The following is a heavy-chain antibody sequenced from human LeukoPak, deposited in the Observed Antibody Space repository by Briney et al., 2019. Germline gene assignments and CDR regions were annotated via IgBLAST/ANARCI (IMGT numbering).Heavy chain of an antibody. CDR1: GGSISGYY. Sequence: PSETLSLTCTVAGGSISGYYWSWIRQPPGKGLEYIGFLFFVGHTEYSPSLTSRATISLDTSKNQFSLTLTSVTAADTALNYCARGRYYYDSSGYYYDNWFDPWGEGTLVTVSS. D-gene: IGHD3-22*01. J-gene: IGHJ5*02. CDR3: ARGRYYYDSSGYYYDNWFDP. V-gene: IGHV4-59*01. CDR2: LFFVGHT.